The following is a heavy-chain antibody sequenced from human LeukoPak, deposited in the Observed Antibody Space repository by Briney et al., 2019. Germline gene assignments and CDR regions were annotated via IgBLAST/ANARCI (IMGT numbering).Heavy chain of an antibody. CDR1: GGTFSSHA. CDR2: IVPMFGTA. Sequence: ASVKVSCKASGGTFSSHAISWVRQAPAQGLQWMGQIVPMFGTANYARKFHGRVTITADESTSTVYMDLSSLISEDTAVYYCARDHNYGGFDYWGQGTLVTVSS. CDR3: ARDHNYGGFDY. V-gene: IGHV1-69*01. J-gene: IGHJ4*02. D-gene: IGHD4-23*01.